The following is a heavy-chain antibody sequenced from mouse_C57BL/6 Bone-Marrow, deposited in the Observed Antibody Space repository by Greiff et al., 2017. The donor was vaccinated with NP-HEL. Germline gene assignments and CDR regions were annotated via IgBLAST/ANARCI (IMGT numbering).Heavy chain of an antibody. CDR3: ARGGYYGSSPYYYAMDY. D-gene: IGHD1-1*01. CDR1: GYTFTSYW. Sequence: VKLQQPGAELVRPGTSVKLSCKASGYTFTSYWMHWVKQRPGQGLEWIGVIDPSDSYTNYNQKFKGKATLTVDTSSSTAYMQLSSLTSEDSAVYYCARGGYYGSSPYYYAMDYWGQGTSVTVSS. CDR2: IDPSDSYT. J-gene: IGHJ4*01. V-gene: IGHV1-59*01.